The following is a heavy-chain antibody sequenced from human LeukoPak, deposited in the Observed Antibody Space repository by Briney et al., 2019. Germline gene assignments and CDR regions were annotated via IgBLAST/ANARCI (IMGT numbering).Heavy chain of an antibody. CDR1: VSTVTSYD. Sequence: GASVKVSCKPSVSTVTSYDINCAGQATGQGLEWMGWMNPNSGNTGYAQKFQGRVTMTRNTSISTAYMELSRLRSEDTAKYYCAKSPPRLRKTNDFWGQGTLVTVSS. D-gene: IGHD4-17*01. CDR3: AKSPPRLRKTNDF. V-gene: IGHV1-8*01. J-gene: IGHJ4*02. CDR2: MNPNSGNT.